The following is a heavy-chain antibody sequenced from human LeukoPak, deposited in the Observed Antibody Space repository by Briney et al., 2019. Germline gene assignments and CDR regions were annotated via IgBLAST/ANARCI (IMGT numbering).Heavy chain of an antibody. V-gene: IGHV3-30-3*01. Sequence: GRSLRLSCAASGFTFSSYAMHWVRQAPGKGLEGVAVISYDGSNKYYADSAKGRFTISRDNSKNTLYLQMNSLRAEDTAVYYCARESWYCSSTSCYTNGFDYWGQGTLVTVSS. CDR3: ARESWYCSSTSCYTNGFDY. CDR2: ISYDGSNK. CDR1: GFTFSSYA. D-gene: IGHD2-2*02. J-gene: IGHJ4*02.